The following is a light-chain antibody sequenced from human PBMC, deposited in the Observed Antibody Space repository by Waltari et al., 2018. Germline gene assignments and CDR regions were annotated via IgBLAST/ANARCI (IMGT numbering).Light chain of an antibody. V-gene: IGLV3-10*01. CDR3: YSTDSSGNARV. CDR2: EDN. CDR1: ASPKKR. Sequence: SFELTQPHSVPVSPGQTARITCSGDASPKKRADWYQQKSGQAPARITYEDNKRPARNPGGFSGSTSATLGTSTISGAQVEDEAVYYCYSTDSSGNARVFGTGTEVTVL. J-gene: IGLJ1*01.